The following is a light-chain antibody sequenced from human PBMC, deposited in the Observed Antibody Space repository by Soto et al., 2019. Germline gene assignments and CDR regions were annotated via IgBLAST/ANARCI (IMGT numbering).Light chain of an antibody. V-gene: IGKV1-39*01. Sequence: DLQMTQSPSSLAASVGDRVTITCRASQNIYAHLNWYQHKSGTAPKLLIYGASTLQDGVPSRFSGSGSVTDFTLTISSLQPEDFATYFCQQSYNMSITFGQGTRLEMK. CDR3: QQSYNMSIT. CDR1: QNIYAH. CDR2: GAS. J-gene: IGKJ5*01.